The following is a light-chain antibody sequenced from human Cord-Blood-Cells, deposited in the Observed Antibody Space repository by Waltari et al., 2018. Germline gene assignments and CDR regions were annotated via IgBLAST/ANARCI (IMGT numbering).Light chain of an antibody. CDR2: GAS. J-gene: IGKJ1*01. Sequence: EIVMTQSPATLSVSPGERATLSGRASPSVSSNVAWYQQKPGQAPRLLIYGASTRATGIPARFSGSGSGTEFTLTISSLQSEDFAVYYCQQYNNWPWTFGQGTKVEIK. CDR3: QQYNNWPWT. V-gene: IGKV3-15*01. CDR1: PSVSSN.